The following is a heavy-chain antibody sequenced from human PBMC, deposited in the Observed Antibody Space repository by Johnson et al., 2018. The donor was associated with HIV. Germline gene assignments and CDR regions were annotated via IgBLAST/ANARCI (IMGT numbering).Heavy chain of an antibody. Sequence: QVQLVESGGGVVQPGRSLRLSCVASGFTFSSYAMHWVRQAPGKGLEWVAVISYDGSNKYYADSVKGRFTISRDNSKNTLYLQMNSLRVEDTAVYYCARRLITREGSDSPTDAFDIWGQGTLVTVSS. V-gene: IGHV3-30*14. J-gene: IGHJ3*02. CDR2: ISYDGSNK. D-gene: IGHD1-26*01. CDR1: GFTFSSYA. CDR3: ARRLITREGSDSPTDAFDI.